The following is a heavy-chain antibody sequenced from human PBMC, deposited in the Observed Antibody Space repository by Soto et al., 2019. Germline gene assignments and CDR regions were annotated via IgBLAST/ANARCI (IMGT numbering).Heavy chain of an antibody. J-gene: IGHJ6*02. V-gene: IGHV3-23*03. CDR3: TRHDSNYDFWSGSPPRYGMDV. CDR2: IDSGNDET. Sequence: GGTLTLSCAASGFTLSNYAMNWVRQVPGKGLEWVSSIDSGNDETFYSDSVKGRFTISRDDSKNTAYLQMNSLKTEDTAVYYCTRHDSNYDFWSGSPPRYGMDVWGQGTTVTVSS. D-gene: IGHD3-3*01. CDR1: GFTLSNYA.